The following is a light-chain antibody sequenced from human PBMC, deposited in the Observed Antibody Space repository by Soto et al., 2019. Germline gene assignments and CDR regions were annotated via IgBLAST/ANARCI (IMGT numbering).Light chain of an antibody. CDR1: QTVGTN. Sequence: EIVMTQSPATLSVSPGERVTLSCRASQTVGTNLAWYQQKPGQAPRLLIYGASPRASGIPARFSGSGSGTEFALTISSLQSEDFAVYYCQQYNNWPITFGQGTRLEI. CDR2: GAS. J-gene: IGKJ5*01. V-gene: IGKV3-15*01. CDR3: QQYNNWPIT.